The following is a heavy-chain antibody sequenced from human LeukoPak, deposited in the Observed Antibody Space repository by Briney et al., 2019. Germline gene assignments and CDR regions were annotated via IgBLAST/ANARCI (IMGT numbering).Heavy chain of an antibody. Sequence: GGSLRLSCAASGFTFSSYAMSWVRQAPGKGLEWVSAISGSGSVTYYADSVKGRFTTSRDNSKNTLHLQINSLRAEDTAVYYCAKQLGYCSDGNCYFDYWGQGTLVSVSS. CDR1: GFTFSSYA. CDR3: AKQLGYCSDGNCYFDY. CDR2: ISGSGSVT. D-gene: IGHD2-15*01. V-gene: IGHV3-23*01. J-gene: IGHJ4*02.